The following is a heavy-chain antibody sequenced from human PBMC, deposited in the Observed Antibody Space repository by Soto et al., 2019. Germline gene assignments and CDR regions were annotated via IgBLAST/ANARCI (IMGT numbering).Heavy chain of an antibody. CDR3: ARHNYGSGSTYFDY. Sequence: PSETLSLTCTVSGGSISSSSYYWGWIRQPPGKGLEWIGSIYYSGSTYYNPSLKSRVTISVDTSKNQFSLKLNSMTAADTAVYYCARHNYGSGSTYFDYWGQGTLVTVPS. D-gene: IGHD3-10*01. CDR1: GGSISSSSYY. V-gene: IGHV4-39*01. J-gene: IGHJ4*02. CDR2: IYYSGST.